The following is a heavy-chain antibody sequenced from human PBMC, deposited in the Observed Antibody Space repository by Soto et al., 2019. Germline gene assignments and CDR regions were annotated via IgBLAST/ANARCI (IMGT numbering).Heavy chain of an antibody. Sequence: ASVKVSCKASGFTSTSSAVQWVRQARGQRLEWIGWIVVGSGNTSYAQKFQERVTITRDMSTSTAYMELSSLRSEDTAVYYCAGHWNYRPYYYYGMDVWGQGTTVTVSS. V-gene: IGHV1-58*01. CDR2: IVVGSGNT. CDR3: AGHWNYRPYYYYGMDV. D-gene: IGHD1-7*01. J-gene: IGHJ6*02. CDR1: GFTSTSSA.